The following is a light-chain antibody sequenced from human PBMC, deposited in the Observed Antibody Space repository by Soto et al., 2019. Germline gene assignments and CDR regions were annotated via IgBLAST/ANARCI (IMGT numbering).Light chain of an antibody. CDR2: AAS. V-gene: IGKV1-27*01. J-gene: IGKJ3*01. CDR1: QDIRSF. Sequence: DIQMTQSPTSLSASVGDRVTITCRASQDIRSFVAWYQQKPGKAPKLLIYAASTLQSGVPSRFSGSGSGTDFTLTINSLQAEVVASYSCQKYSSVPVFGPGTKVEIK. CDR3: QKYSSVPV.